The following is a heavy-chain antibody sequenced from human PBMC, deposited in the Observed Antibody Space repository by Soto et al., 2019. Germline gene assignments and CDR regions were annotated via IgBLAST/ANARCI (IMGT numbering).Heavy chain of an antibody. D-gene: IGHD4-17*01. CDR3: ARDSLTIAFDY. CDR1: GFTFSSYG. J-gene: IGHJ4*02. V-gene: IGHV3-33*01. Sequence: PGGSLRLSCAASGFTFSSYGMHWVRQAPGKGLEWVAVIWYDGSNKYYADSVKGRFTISRDNSKNTLYLQMNSLRAEDTAVYYCARDSLTIAFDYWGQGTLVTVSS. CDR2: IWYDGSNK.